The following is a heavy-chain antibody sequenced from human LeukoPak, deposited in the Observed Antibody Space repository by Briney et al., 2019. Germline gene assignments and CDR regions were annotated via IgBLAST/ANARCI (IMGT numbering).Heavy chain of an antibody. CDR2: INHSGST. CDR1: GGSLSGYY. D-gene: IGHD3-10*01. Sequence: SETLSLTCAVYGGSLSGYYWSWIRQPPGKGLEWTGEINHSGSTNYNPSLKSRVTISVDTSKNQFSLKLSSVTAADTAVYYCARRRRWFGEFVYYYYYMDVWGKGTTVTISS. J-gene: IGHJ6*03. V-gene: IGHV4-34*01. CDR3: ARRRRWFGEFVYYYYYMDV.